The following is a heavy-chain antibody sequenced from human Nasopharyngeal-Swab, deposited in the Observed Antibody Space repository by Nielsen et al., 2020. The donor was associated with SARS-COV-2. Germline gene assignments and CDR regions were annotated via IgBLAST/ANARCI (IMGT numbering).Heavy chain of an antibody. V-gene: IGHV4-39*01. CDR1: GGSISSSSYY. CDR2: IYYSGST. J-gene: IGHJ6*03. CDR3: ATYGYGSHYYYYMDV. D-gene: IGHD5-18*01. Sequence: SETLSLTCTVSGGSISSSSYYWGWIRQPPGKGLEWIGSIYYSGSTYYNPSLKSRVTISVDTSKNQFSLKLSSVTAADTAVYYCATYGYGSHYYYYMDVWGKGTTVTVSS.